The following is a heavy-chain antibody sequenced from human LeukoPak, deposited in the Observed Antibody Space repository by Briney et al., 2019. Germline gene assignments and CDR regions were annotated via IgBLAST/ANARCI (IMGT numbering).Heavy chain of an antibody. CDR2: ISKNGDDT. CDR3: VQVGSNYYLN. Sequence: GGSLRLSCAASGFTFSDYPMHWVRQTPGKGLEYVSAISKNGDDTYYADSVKGRFTISRDNSKNTLYLQMSSQRTEDAAVFYCVQVGSNYYLNWGQGTLVIVSS. V-gene: IGHV3-64D*06. CDR1: GFTFSDYP. J-gene: IGHJ4*02. D-gene: IGHD4-11*01.